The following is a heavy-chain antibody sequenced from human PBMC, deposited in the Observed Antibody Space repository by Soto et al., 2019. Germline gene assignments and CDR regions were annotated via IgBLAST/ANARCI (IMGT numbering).Heavy chain of an antibody. D-gene: IGHD5-12*01. CDR3: ARVSGYSLPDY. CDR1: GYTFTNYA. Sequence: QVQLVQSGAEEKKPGASVKVSCKASGYTFTNYAMHWVRQAPGQRLEWMGWINAGNGNTKYSQKFQGRVTITRDTSARTAYMELSSLRSEDTAVYYCARVSGYSLPDYWGQGTLVTVSS. V-gene: IGHV1-3*05. CDR2: INAGNGNT. J-gene: IGHJ4*02.